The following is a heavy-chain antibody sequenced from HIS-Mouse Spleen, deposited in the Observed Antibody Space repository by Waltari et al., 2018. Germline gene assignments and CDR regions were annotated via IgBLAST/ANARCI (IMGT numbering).Heavy chain of an antibody. J-gene: IGHJ3*02. CDR2: IYSGGST. CDR1: GLTLSSRY. CDR3: ARENAWLLYGGAFDI. Sequence: EAQLVVTGGGLLQPWGSLIRPCAASGLTLSSRYMSGVPQVPGKGLEWVSVIYSGGSTYYADSVKGRFTISRDNSKNTLYLQMNSLRAEDTAVYYCARENAWLLYGGAFDIWGQGTMVTVSS. V-gene: IGHV3-53*02. D-gene: IGHD3-3*01.